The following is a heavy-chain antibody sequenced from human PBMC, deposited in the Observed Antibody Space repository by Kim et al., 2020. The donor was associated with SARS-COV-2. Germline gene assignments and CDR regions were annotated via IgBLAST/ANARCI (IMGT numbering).Heavy chain of an antibody. V-gene: IGHV3-23*01. CDR1: GFTFSNYA. D-gene: IGHD3-10*01. Sequence: GGSLRLSCAASGFTFSNYAMSWVRQAPGKGLEWVSTIGGGGIATYYAGSVKGRFTISRDNSKNTLYLQMNSLRADDTAVYFCAKGGARTGGFDCWGQGTLVTVSS. CDR2: IGGGGIAT. J-gene: IGHJ4*02. CDR3: AKGGARTGGFDC.